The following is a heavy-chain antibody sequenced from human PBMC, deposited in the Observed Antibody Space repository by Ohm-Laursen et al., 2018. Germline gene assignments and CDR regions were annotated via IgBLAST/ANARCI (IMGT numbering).Heavy chain of an antibody. CDR3: AKSVTGARYFFDF. D-gene: IGHD2-21*02. J-gene: IGHJ4*02. Sequence: SLRLSCAASGFTFSSYSMNWVRQAPGKGLEWVSAISGTDGSTYYADSVKGRFTISRDNSKNTLYLQMSSLRGEDTALYYCAKSVTGARYFFDFWGQGTLVTVSS. V-gene: IGHV3-23*01. CDR2: ISGTDGST. CDR1: GFTFSSYS.